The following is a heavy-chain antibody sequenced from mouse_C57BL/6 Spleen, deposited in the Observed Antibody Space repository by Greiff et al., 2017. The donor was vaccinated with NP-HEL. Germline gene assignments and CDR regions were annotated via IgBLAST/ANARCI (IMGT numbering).Heavy chain of an antibody. CDR1: GYTFTSYW. CDR3: ARMDPSY. J-gene: IGHJ4*01. D-gene: IGHD2-3*01. V-gene: IGHV1-50*01. CDR2: IDPSDSYT. Sequence: QVQLPQPGAELVKPGASVKLSCKASGYTFTSYWMQRVKQRPGQGLEWIGEIDPSDSYTNYNQKFKGKATLTVDTSSSTAYMQLSSLTSEDSAVYYCARMDPSYWGQGTSVTVSS.